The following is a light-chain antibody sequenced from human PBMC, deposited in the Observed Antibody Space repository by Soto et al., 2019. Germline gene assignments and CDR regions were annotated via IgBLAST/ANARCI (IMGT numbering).Light chain of an antibody. J-gene: IGLJ1*01. Sequence: QSALTQPASVSGSPGQSITLSCTGTSSDVGGYHFVSWYQQHPGKAPKLMIYEVSKRPSGVSDRFSGSKSGTSASLAITGLQAEDEADYYCQSYDNSLSGSYVFGTGTKVTVL. CDR2: EVS. CDR1: SSDVGGYHF. V-gene: IGLV2-14*01. CDR3: QSYDNSLSGSYV.